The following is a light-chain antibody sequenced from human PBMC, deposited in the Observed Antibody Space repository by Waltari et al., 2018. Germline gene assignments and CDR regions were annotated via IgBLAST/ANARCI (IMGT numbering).Light chain of an antibody. CDR3: QQYDNLPLT. CDR1: EDISDY. Sequence: DIQMTQSPSSLSASVGDRVAITCQASEDISDYLNWYQQKPGKAPRLLIYDASTLDIGVPSRFSGSGSGTHFTFTISSLQPEDFATYYCQQYDNLPLTFGGGTKVDIE. J-gene: IGKJ4*01. V-gene: IGKV1-33*01. CDR2: DAS.